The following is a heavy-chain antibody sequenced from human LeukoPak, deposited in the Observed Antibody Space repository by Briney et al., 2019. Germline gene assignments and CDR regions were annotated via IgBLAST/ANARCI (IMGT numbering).Heavy chain of an antibody. Sequence: EASVKVSCKASGYTFTSCGISWVRQAPGQGLEWMGWISAYNGNTNYAQKLQGRVTMTTDTSTSTAYMELRSLRSDDTAVYYCARTASLTAAGGFDYWGQGTLVTVSS. CDR3: ARTASLTAAGGFDY. J-gene: IGHJ4*02. CDR2: ISAYNGNT. CDR1: GYTFTSCG. V-gene: IGHV1-18*01. D-gene: IGHD6-13*01.